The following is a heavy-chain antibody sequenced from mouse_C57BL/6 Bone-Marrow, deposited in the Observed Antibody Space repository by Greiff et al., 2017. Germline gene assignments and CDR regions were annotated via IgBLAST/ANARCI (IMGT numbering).Heavy chain of an antibody. CDR3: LPYDGYYAWFAY. Sequence: QVTLKVSGPGILQPSQTLSLACTFSGISLRTSGMGLSWLRKPAGQALVWLVSIWNNDNYYNPSLKSRLTISKETSNYQVFLKLTSVDTADSATYYGCLPYDGYYAWFAYWGQGTLVTVSA. V-gene: IGHV8-2*01. CDR2: WNNDNY. D-gene: IGHD2-3*01. CDR1: ISLRTSGMGL. J-gene: IGHJ3*01.